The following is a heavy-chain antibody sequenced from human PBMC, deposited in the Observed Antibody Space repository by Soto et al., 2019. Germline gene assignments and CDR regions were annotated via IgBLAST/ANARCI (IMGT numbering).Heavy chain of an antibody. V-gene: IGHV1-3*01. CDR1: GYTFTSYA. Sequence: QVQLVQSGAEVKKPGASVKVSCKASGYTFTSYAMHWVRQAPGQRLEWMGWINAGNGNTKYSQKFQGRVTITRDTSASTAYMELSILRSEDTAVYYCARDMTSDYWGQGTLVTVSS. CDR3: ARDMTSDY. J-gene: IGHJ4*02. D-gene: IGHD2-21*02. CDR2: INAGNGNT.